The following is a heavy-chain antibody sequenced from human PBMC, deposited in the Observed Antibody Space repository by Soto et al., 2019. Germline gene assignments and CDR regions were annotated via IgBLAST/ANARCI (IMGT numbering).Heavy chain of an antibody. V-gene: IGHV3-48*01. CDR3: ARDYYGSGSYYYYYYMDV. CDR1: GFTFSSYS. J-gene: IGHJ6*03. D-gene: IGHD3-10*01. CDR2: ISSSSSTI. Sequence: EVQLVESGGGLVQPGGSLRLSCAASGFTFSSYSMNWVRQAPGKGLEWVSYISSSSSTIYYADSGKGRFTISRDNAKNSLYLQMNSLRAEDTAVYYCARDYYGSGSYYYYYYMDVWGKGTTVTVSS.